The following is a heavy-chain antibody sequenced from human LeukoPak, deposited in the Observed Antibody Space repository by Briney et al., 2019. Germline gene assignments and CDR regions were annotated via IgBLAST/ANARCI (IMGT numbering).Heavy chain of an antibody. Sequence: SETLSLTCTVSGGSISSYYWSWIRQPPGKGLDWIGYIYYSGSTNYNPSLKSRVTISVDTSKNQFSLKLSSVTAADTAVYYCARVRYSSSWYDAFDIWGQGTMVTVSS. D-gene: IGHD6-13*01. CDR1: GGSISSYY. CDR3: ARVRYSSSWYDAFDI. J-gene: IGHJ3*02. CDR2: IYYSGST. V-gene: IGHV4-59*01.